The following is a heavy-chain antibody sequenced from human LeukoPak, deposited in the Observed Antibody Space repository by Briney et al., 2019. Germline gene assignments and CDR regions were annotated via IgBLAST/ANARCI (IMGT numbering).Heavy chain of an antibody. CDR1: GYTFTAYY. J-gene: IGHJ4*02. D-gene: IGHD1-26*01. V-gene: IGHV1-2*02. Sequence: ASVKVSCKASGYTFTAYYMHWVRQALGQGLEWMGWINPNSGDTNYAQKFQGRVTMTRDTSISTAYMELSRLRSDDTAVYYCARGSIVGATFDYFDYWGQGTLVTVSS. CDR2: INPNSGDT. CDR3: ARGSIVGATFDYFDY.